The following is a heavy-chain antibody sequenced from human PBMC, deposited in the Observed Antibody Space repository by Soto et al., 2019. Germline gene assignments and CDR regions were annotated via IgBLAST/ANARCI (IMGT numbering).Heavy chain of an antibody. J-gene: IGHJ6*02. Sequence: QVQLVESGGGVVQPGRSLRLSCAASGFSFTSYAMHWVRQAPGMGLEWVAVISYDGSNKYYADSVKGRFTISRDNSKNTLYLQMNSLGGEDTAVYYCARDIGSYGYGMDVWGQGTTVTVSS. D-gene: IGHD5-18*01. CDR1: GFSFTSYA. CDR3: ARDIGSYGYGMDV. CDR2: ISYDGSNK. V-gene: IGHV3-30-3*01.